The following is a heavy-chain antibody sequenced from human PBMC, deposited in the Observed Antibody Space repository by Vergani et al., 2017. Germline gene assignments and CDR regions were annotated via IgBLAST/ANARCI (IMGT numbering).Heavy chain of an antibody. D-gene: IGHD6-19*01. V-gene: IGHV3-23*04. Sequence: EVQMVESGGGLVKPGGSLRLSCVASGFTFIMHAMSWVRQAPGKGLEWVSTLSASDRRTHYADSVKGRFTISRDNSKNTLFLHMNSLRPEDTAVYYCAKVGRSEVAGTFGAFVIWGQGTMVTVSS. CDR3: AKVGRSEVAGTFGAFVI. CDR2: LSASDRRT. J-gene: IGHJ3*02. CDR1: GFTFIMHA.